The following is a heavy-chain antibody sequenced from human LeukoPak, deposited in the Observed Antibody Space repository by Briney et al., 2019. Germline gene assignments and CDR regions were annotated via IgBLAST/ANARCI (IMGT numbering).Heavy chain of an antibody. Sequence: SETLSLTCTVSGGSIRSSGYYWGWIRQPPGKGLEWIGSIFYSGSTYYTPSLKSRVTISVDTSKNLFSLRLSSLAAADTAVYYCARQSWGRYWYFDLWGRGTLVTVSS. V-gene: IGHV4-39*01. D-gene: IGHD3-16*01. CDR1: GGSIRSSGYY. CDR3: ARQSWGRYWYFDL. CDR2: IFYSGST. J-gene: IGHJ2*01.